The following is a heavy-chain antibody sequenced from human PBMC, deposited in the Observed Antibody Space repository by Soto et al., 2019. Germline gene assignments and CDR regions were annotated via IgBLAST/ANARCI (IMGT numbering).Heavy chain of an antibody. J-gene: IGHJ4*02. CDR2: ISCCDGST. CDR1: GFTFSHFA. D-gene: IGHD3-10*01. V-gene: IGHV3-23*01. CDR3: AKKYHYGSGTFLYYFDY. Sequence: EVQLLDSGGGLVQPGGSLRLSCAASGFTFSHFAMSWVRQAPEKGLEWVSTISCCDGSTYYADSVKGRFTISRDNSKNRLYLQMNRLRAEDTAVYYCAKKYHYGSGTFLYYFDYWGQGTLVTVSS.